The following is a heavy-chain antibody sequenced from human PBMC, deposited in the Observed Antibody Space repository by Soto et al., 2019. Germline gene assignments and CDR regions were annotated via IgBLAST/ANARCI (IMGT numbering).Heavy chain of an antibody. CDR1: GGTFSSYA. Sequence: QVQLVQSGAEVKKPGSSVKVSCKASGGTFSSYAISWVRQAPGQGLEWMGGIIPIFGTANYAQKFQGRVTITADESTSTAYMGLSSLRSEDTAVYYCARGSSYSYGRSYWYFDLWGRGTLVTVSS. CDR2: IIPIFGTA. CDR3: ARGSSYSYGRSYWYFDL. D-gene: IGHD5-18*01. V-gene: IGHV1-69*12. J-gene: IGHJ2*01.